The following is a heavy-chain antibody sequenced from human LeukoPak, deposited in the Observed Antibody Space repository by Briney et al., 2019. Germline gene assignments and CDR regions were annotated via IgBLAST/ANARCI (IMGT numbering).Heavy chain of an antibody. J-gene: IGHJ5*02. D-gene: IGHD3-9*01. CDR3: ARKYYDILTGYYRGYNWFDP. V-gene: IGHV4-59*02. CDR2: VYHSGST. Sequence: SETLSLTCIVSGGSVNNYYWSWIRQPPGKGLEWIGNVYHSGSTSYNPSLKSRVTISVDTSKNQFSLKLSSVTAADTAVYYCARKYYDILTGYYRGYNWFDPWGQGTLVTVSS. CDR1: GGSVNNYY.